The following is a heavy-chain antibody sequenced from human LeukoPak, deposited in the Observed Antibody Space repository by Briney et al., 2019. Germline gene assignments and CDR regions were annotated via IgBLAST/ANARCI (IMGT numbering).Heavy chain of an antibody. CDR1: NASINSNTYY. J-gene: IGHJ4*02. CDR2: IYYSGRT. V-gene: IGHV4-39*01. CDR3: ARGLRQLVRSWHY. Sequence: SETLSLTCTVSNASINSNTYYRAWIGQPPGEGLEWSGSIYYSGRTYYNPSLKSRVTISVDTSKNQFSLMLSSVTAADTAVYYCARGLRQLVRSWHYWGQGTLVTVSS. D-gene: IGHD6-6*01.